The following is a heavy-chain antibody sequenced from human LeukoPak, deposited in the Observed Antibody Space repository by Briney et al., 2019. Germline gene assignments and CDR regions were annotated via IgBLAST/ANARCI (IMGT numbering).Heavy chain of an antibody. CDR2: ISYDGSDK. CDR3: VRDSLGHSSGWYLYY. Sequence: PGGSLRLSCAASGFTFSSYAMSWVRQAPGKGLEWVAVISYDGSDKYYADSVKGRFTISRDNSKNTLYLQMNSLRAEDTAMYYCVRDSLGHSSGWYLYYWGQGTLVTVSS. V-gene: IGHV3-30*04. CDR1: GFTFSSYA. D-gene: IGHD6-19*01. J-gene: IGHJ4*02.